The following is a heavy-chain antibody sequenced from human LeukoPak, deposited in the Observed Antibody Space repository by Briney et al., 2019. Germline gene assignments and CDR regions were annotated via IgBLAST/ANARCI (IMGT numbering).Heavy chain of an antibody. CDR2: IKQDGNEK. J-gene: IGHJ4*02. CDR3: ASEGEIGYGYLY. CDR1: GFTLNAYW. D-gene: IGHD5-18*01. Sequence: GGSLRLSCAASGFTLNAYWMSRVRQAPGKGLEWVANIKQDGNEKNYVDSVKGRFTISRDNAKNSLYLQMNSPRAEDTAVYYCASEGEIGYGYLYWGQGTLVTVSS. V-gene: IGHV3-7*01.